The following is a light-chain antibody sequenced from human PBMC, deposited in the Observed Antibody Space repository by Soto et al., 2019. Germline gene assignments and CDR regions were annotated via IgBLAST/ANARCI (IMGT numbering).Light chain of an antibody. CDR1: QSVSSSY. V-gene: IGKV3-20*01. J-gene: IGKJ1*01. CDR3: QQYGSSGT. Sequence: DIVLTQSPATLSLSPGERATLSCRASQSVSSSYLACYQQNAGQAPRLLIYGAASRATGIPDRFGGSGSGTYFTLTISRLEPEDFAVYYCQQYGSSGTFGQGTKVDIK. CDR2: GAA.